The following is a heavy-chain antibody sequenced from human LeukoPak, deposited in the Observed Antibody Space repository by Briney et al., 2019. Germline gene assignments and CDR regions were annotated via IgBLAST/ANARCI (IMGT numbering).Heavy chain of an antibody. J-gene: IGHJ5*02. CDR3: AKDITGRVLAYYYDSSGYNFS. D-gene: IGHD3-22*01. CDR1: GFTFDDYA. Sequence: GGSLRLSCAASGFTFDDYAMHWVRQAPGKGLEWVSLISGDGGSTYYADSVKGRFTISRDNSKNSLYLQMNSLRTEDTASYYCAKDITGRVLAYYYDSSGYNFSWGQGTLVTVSS. V-gene: IGHV3-43*02. CDR2: ISGDGGST.